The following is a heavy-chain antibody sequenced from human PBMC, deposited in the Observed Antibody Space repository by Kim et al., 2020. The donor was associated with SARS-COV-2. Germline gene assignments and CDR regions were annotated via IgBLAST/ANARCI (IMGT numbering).Heavy chain of an antibody. V-gene: IGHV3-21*01. CDR3: ARLGIVVVVAGDWFDP. CDR2: ISSSSSYI. D-gene: IGHD2-15*01. J-gene: IGHJ5*02. CDR1: GFTFSSYS. Sequence: GGSLRLSCAASGFTFSSYSMNWVRQAPGKGLEWVSSISSSSSYIYYADSVKGRFTISRDNAKNSLYLQMNSLRAEDTAEYYCARLGIVVVVAGDWFDPWGQGTLVTVSS.